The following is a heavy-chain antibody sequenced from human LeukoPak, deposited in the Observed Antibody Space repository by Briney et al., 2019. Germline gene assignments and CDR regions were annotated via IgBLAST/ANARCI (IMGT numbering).Heavy chain of an antibody. CDR3: ASNGRGMTTFRSGGVNAFDI. Sequence: ASVKVSCKAAGGTFSSHAISWVRQAPGQGLEGMGRIIPIFGTANYAQKFQGRVTITTDESTSTAYMELSSLRSEDTGVYYCASNGRGMTTFRSGGVNAFDICGQGTMVTVSS. J-gene: IGHJ3*02. CDR2: IIPIFGTA. D-gene: IGHD3-16*01. V-gene: IGHV1-69*05. CDR1: GGTFSSHA.